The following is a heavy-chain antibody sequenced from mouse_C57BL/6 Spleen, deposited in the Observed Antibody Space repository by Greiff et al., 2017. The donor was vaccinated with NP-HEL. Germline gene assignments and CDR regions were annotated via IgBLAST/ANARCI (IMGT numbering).Heavy chain of an antibody. Sequence: VMLKQSGPGLVQPSQSLSITCTVSGFSLTSYGVHWVGQSPGKGLEWLGVIWSGGSTDYNAAFISRLSISKDNSKSQVFFKMNSLQADDTAIYYCARANWERYYAMDYWGQGTSVTVSS. D-gene: IGHD4-1*01. CDR3: ARANWERYYAMDY. CDR1: GFSLTSYG. CDR2: IWSGGST. J-gene: IGHJ4*01. V-gene: IGHV2-2*01.